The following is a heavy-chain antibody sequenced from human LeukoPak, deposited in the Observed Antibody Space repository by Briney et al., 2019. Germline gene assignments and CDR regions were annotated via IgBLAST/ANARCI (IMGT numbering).Heavy chain of an antibody. D-gene: IGHD6-13*01. J-gene: IGHJ6*03. CDR2: ISSSGSAI. V-gene: IGHV3-48*04. CDR3: ARVIAAADTSGYYYYYMDV. Sequence: GGSLRLSCAASGFTCTSFAMSWVRQAPGKGLEWVSYISSSGSAIYYADSVKGRFTISRDNAKNSLYLQMNSLRAEDTAVYYCARVIAAADTSGYYYYYMDVWGKGTTVTISS. CDR1: GFTCTSFA.